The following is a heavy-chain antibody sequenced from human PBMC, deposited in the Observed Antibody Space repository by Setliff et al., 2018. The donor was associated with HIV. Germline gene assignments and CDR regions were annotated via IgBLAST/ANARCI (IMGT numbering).Heavy chain of an antibody. CDR2: IWFDGRIK. CDR3: AKDGDPRSGSYGVFES. CDR1: GFTFSTYA. J-gene: IGHJ4*02. V-gene: IGHV3-30*02. D-gene: IGHD1-26*01. Sequence: HPGGSLRLSCAASGFTFSTYAMHWVRQSPGQGLEWVAAIWFDGRIKYYADSVMGRFTISRDNSKNMVYMEMNSLRTEDTAVYYCAKDGDPRSGSYGVFESWGQGTLVTVS.